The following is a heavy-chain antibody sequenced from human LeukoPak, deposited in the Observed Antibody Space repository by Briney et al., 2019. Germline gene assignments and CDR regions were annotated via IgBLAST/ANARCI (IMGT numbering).Heavy chain of an antibody. J-gene: IGHJ2*01. CDR2: ISGSSSTI. CDR3: AREAPYCSSTSCRYWYFDL. V-gene: IGHV3-48*01. D-gene: IGHD2-2*01. Sequence: GGSLRLSCAASGFTFSSYSMNWVRQAPGKGLEWVSYISGSSSTIYYADSVKGRFTIPRDNAKNSLYLQMNSLRAEDTAVYYCAREAPYCSSTSCRYWYFDLWGRGTLVTVSS. CDR1: GFTFSSYS.